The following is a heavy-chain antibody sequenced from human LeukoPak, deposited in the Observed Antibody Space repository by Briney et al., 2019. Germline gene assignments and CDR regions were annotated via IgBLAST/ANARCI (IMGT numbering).Heavy chain of an antibody. D-gene: IGHD1-26*01. CDR3: TKEGSTLPADYYYYMDV. CDR2: ISGSGGST. J-gene: IGHJ6*03. CDR1: GFTFSSYG. V-gene: IGHV3-23*01. Sequence: GGSLRLSCAASGFTFSSYGMSWVRQAPGKGLEWVSAISGSGGSTYYADSVKGRFTISRDNSKNTLYLQMNSLRAEDTAVYYCTKEGSTLPADYYYYMDVWGKGTTVTISS.